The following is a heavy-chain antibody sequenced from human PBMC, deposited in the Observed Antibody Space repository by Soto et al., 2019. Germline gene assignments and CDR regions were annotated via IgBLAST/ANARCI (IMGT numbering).Heavy chain of an antibody. J-gene: IGHJ6*02. CDR3: ARTPRQAAAGTEGMDV. D-gene: IGHD6-13*01. Sequence: QVQLVQSGAEVKKPGASVKVSCKASGYTFTGYYMHWVRQAHGQGLEWMGWINPNSGGTNYAQKFQGWVTMTRDKSISTAYMELSRLRSDDTAVYYCARTPRQAAAGTEGMDVWGQGTTVTVSS. V-gene: IGHV1-2*04. CDR1: GYTFTGYY. CDR2: INPNSGGT.